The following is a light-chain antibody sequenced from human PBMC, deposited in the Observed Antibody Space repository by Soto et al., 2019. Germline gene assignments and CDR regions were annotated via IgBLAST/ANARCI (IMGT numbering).Light chain of an antibody. CDR2: GVS. CDR3: QQYDKLPSIS. V-gene: IGKV1-33*01. CDR1: QDISNY. J-gene: IGKJ4*01. Sequence: DIQMTQSSSSLSASVGDRFTITCPASQDISNYLNWYQQKPGKAPKLLIYGVSNLETGVLSRVSGSGSGTDFSFTIRSLQPEDIATYYGQQYDKLPSISCGGGTKADIK.